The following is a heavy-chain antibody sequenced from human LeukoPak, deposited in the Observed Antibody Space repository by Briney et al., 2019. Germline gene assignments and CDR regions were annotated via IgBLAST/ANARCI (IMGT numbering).Heavy chain of an antibody. D-gene: IGHD4-17*01. J-gene: IGHJ4*02. CDR3: ASSMTTVTLFDY. CDR1: GFTFSSYS. V-gene: IGHV3-21*01. CDR2: ISSSSSYI. Sequence: GGSLKFSCAASGFTFSSYSMNWVRQAPGKGLEWVSSISSSSSYIYYADSVKGRFTISRDNAKSSLYLQMNSLGAEDTAVYYCASSMTTVTLFDYWGQGTLVTVSS.